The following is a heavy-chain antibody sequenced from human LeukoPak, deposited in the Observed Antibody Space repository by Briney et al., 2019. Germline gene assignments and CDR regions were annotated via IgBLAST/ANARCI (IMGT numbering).Heavy chain of an antibody. J-gene: IGHJ4*02. V-gene: IGHV3-21*06. CDR3: ARDRPTGASRLFVVQ. Sequence: GGSLRLSCAASGFTFGSYAMTWVRQAPGKGLEWVSSTSSGGSYIYYADSVRGRFTISRDNAKNSLYLLMNSLRVDDTAVYYCARDRPTGASRLFVVQWGQGTLVTVSS. CDR2: TSSGGSYI. D-gene: IGHD2-15*01. CDR1: GFTFGSYA.